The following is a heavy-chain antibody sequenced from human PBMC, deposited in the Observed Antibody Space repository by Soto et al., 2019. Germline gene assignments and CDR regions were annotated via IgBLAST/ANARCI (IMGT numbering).Heavy chain of an antibody. V-gene: IGHV4-31*03. J-gene: IGHJ5*01. D-gene: IGHD5-12*01. CDR1: GGYISTAGSF. Sequence: QVQLQESGPGLMKPSQTLSLTCTVSGGYISTAGSFWSWVRQHPGKGLEWIGYMSHSETTHYNSSLXSXXTFSIDTSKNQFSLNLDSVTAADTAVYYCARGYSRPDWFDSWGPGTLVIVSS. CDR2: MSHSETT. CDR3: ARGYSRPDWFDS.